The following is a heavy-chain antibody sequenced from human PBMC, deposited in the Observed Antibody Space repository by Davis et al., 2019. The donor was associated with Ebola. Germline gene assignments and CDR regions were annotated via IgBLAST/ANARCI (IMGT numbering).Heavy chain of an antibody. CDR3: ARDSSSWYFSGIDV. CDR1: GFTFSSYW. CDR2: INSDGSST. D-gene: IGHD6-13*01. V-gene: IGHV3-74*01. Sequence: GESLKISCAASGFTFSSYWMHWVRQAPGKGLVWVSRINSDGSSTSYADSVKGRFTISRDNSKNTLYLQMNSLRAEDTAVYYCARDSSSWYFSGIDVWGQGTTVTVSS. J-gene: IGHJ6*02.